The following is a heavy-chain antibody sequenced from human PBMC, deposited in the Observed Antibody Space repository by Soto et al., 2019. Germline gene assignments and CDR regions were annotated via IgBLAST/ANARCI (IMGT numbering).Heavy chain of an antibody. J-gene: IGHJ4*02. Sequence: SETLSLTCTVSGGSISSYYWSWIRQPPGKGLEWIGYIYYSGSTNYNPSLKSRVTISVDTSKNQFSLKLSSVTAADTAVYYCASQSFATNCDILTGLIHWGQGTLVTVSS. D-gene: IGHD3-9*01. CDR1: GGSISSYY. CDR3: ASQSFATNCDILTGLIH. V-gene: IGHV4-59*01. CDR2: IYYSGST.